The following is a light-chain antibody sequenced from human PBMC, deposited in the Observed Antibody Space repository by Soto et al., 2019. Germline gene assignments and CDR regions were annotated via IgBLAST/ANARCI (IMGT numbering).Light chain of an antibody. CDR3: QQHANYPIT. V-gene: IGKV1-5*03. J-gene: IGKJ4*01. CDR1: RNIGSW. CDR2: KAS. Sequence: DIQMTQSPSTLSASIGERVKITCQASRNIGSWLAWYQQKAGKAPNLLIYKASTLETGVPSRFSGSASGTEFTLTISSLQPDDFATYYCQQHANYPITFGGGTKVDIK.